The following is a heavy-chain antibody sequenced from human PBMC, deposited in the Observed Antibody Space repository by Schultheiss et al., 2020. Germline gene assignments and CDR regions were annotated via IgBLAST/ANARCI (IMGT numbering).Heavy chain of an antibody. CDR2: IWYDGSNK. CDR1: GFTFSSYW. V-gene: IGHV3-30*02. D-gene: IGHD2-8*01. CDR3: AKPTKGDDAFDI. Sequence: GGSLRLSCAASGFTFSSYWMHWVRQAPGKGLEWVAVIWYDGSNKYYADSVKGRFTISRDNSKNTLYLQMNSLRAEDTAVYYCAKPTKGDDAFDIWGQGTMGTVS. J-gene: IGHJ3*02.